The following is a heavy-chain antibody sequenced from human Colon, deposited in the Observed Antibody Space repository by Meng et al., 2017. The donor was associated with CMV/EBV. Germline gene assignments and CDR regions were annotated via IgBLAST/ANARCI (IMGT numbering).Heavy chain of an antibody. Sequence: ASVKVSCKASGDTFNGYYMHWVRQAPGQGLEWMGWINPNSGDTNYAQKFQGRVTMTRDTSITTAYLELGSLRSDDTAVYYCAREGGGVRRQLYFYGLDVWGQGTTVTVSS. CDR3: AREGGGVRRQLYFYGLDV. V-gene: IGHV1-2*02. CDR2: INPNSGDT. J-gene: IGHJ6*02. D-gene: IGHD3-16*01. CDR1: GDTFNGYY.